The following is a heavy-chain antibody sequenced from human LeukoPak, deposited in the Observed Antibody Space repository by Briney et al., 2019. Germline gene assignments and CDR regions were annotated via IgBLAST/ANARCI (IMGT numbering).Heavy chain of an antibody. CDR2: ISYDGSNK. CDR1: GFTFSSYA. J-gene: IGHJ6*02. V-gene: IGHV3-30-3*01. D-gene: IGHD4-17*01. CDR3: ARGRSVTRYYYYGMDV. Sequence: GGSLRLSCAASGFTFSSYAMHWVRQAPGKGLEWVAAISYDGSNKYYADSVKGRFTISRDNSKNTLYLQMNSLRAEDTAVYYCARGRSVTRYYYYGMDVWGQGTTVTVSS.